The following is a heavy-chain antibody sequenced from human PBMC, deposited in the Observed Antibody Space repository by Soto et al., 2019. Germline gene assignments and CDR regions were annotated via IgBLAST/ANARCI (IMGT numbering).Heavy chain of an antibody. CDR3: ARFYGSGSYYLDY. CDR2: IYYSGST. Sequence: SETLSLTCTVSGGSISSYYWSWIRQPPGKGLEWIGYIYYSGSTNYNPSLKSRVTISVDTSKNQFSLKLSSVTAADTAVYYCARFYGSGSYYLDYWAQGTLVTVSS. V-gene: IGHV4-59*01. D-gene: IGHD3-10*01. J-gene: IGHJ4*02. CDR1: GGSISSYY.